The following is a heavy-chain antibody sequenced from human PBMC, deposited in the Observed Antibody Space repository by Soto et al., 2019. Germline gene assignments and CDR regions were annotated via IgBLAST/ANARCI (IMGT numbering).Heavy chain of an antibody. Sequence: QLQLQESGPGLVKPSETLFLTCTVSGGSISSSSYYWGWIRQPPGKGLEWIGSIYYSGSPYYNPSLKSRVTISVDTSKNQFSLKLSSVTAADTAVYYCARQRQWLVRGDFDYWGQGTLVPVSS. J-gene: IGHJ4*02. V-gene: IGHV4-39*01. CDR1: GGSISSSSYY. CDR2: IYYSGSP. D-gene: IGHD6-19*01. CDR3: ARQRQWLVRGDFDY.